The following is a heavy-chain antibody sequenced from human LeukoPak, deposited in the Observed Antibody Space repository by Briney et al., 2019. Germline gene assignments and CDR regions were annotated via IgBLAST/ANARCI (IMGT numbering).Heavy chain of an antibody. CDR3: ANDGRDDFWSGYSSFDP. V-gene: IGHV3-23*01. Sequence: GGSLRLSCAASGFTFSSYAMSWVRQAPGKGLEWVSAISGSGGSTYYADSVKGRFTISRDNSRNTLYLQMNSLRAEDTAVYYCANDGRDDFWSGYSSFDPWGQGTLVTVSS. J-gene: IGHJ5*02. D-gene: IGHD3-3*01. CDR1: GFTFSSYA. CDR2: ISGSGGST.